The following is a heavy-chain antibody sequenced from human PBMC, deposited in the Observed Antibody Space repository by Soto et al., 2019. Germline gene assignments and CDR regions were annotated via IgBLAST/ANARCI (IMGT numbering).Heavy chain of an antibody. D-gene: IGHD5-12*01. J-gene: IGHJ4*02. Sequence: ASVKVSCKASGGTFSSYAISWVRQAPGQGLEWMGGIIPIFGTANYAQKFQGRVTITADESTSTAYMELSSLRSEDTAVYYCARDPRSGYGLFDYWGQGTLVTVSS. CDR2: IIPIFGTA. CDR1: GGTFSSYA. V-gene: IGHV1-69*13. CDR3: ARDPRSGYGLFDY.